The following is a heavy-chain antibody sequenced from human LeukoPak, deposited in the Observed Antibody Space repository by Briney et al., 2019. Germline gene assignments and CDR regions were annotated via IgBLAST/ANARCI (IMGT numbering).Heavy chain of an antibody. D-gene: IGHD6-13*01. CDR2: IYHSGST. Sequence: SETLSLTCTVSGYSISSGYYWGWIRQPPGKGLEWIGSIYHSGSTYYNPSLKSRVTISVDTSKNQFSLKLSSVTAADTAVYYCASSWQQLVLGAFDIWGQGTMVTVSS. J-gene: IGHJ3*02. V-gene: IGHV4-38-2*02. CDR3: ASSWQQLVLGAFDI. CDR1: GYSISSGYY.